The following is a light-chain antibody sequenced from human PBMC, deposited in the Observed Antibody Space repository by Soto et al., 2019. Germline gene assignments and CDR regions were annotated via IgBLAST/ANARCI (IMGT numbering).Light chain of an antibody. CDR2: KAS. CDR1: QSISSW. Sequence: THSPSTLSVSKGERVTXTCRASQSISSWLAWYQQKPGKAPKLLIYKASTLKSGVPSRFSGSGSGTEFTLTISCLQPDDFATYYCQHYNGYLEAFGQVTKLDI. V-gene: IGKV1-5*03. J-gene: IGKJ1*01. CDR3: QHYNGYLEA.